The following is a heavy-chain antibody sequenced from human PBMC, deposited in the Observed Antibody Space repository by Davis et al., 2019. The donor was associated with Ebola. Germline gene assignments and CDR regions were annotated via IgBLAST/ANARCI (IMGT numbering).Heavy chain of an antibody. J-gene: IGHJ2*01. CDR3: ARDGGRHWYFDL. D-gene: IGHD3-16*01. CDR1: GGSISSGGYY. Sequence: MPSETLSLTCTVSGGSISSGGYYWSWIRQHPGKGLEWIGYIHYSGSTYYNPSLKSRVTISVDTSKNQFSLKLSSVTAADTAVYYCARDGGRHWYFDLWGRGTLVTVSS. CDR2: IHYSGST. V-gene: IGHV4-31*03.